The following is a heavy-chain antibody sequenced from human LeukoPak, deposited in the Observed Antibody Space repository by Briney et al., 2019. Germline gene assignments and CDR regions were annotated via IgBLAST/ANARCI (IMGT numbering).Heavy chain of an antibody. Sequence: GASVKVSCKASGYTFTGYYMHWVRQAPGQGLEWVGWINPNSGGTNYAQKSQGRVTMTRDTSISTAYMELSRLRSDDTAVYFCAREKYSYGSDYWGQGTLVTVSS. CDR3: AREKYSYGSDY. CDR1: GYTFTGYY. J-gene: IGHJ4*02. CDR2: INPNSGGT. V-gene: IGHV1-2*02. D-gene: IGHD5-18*01.